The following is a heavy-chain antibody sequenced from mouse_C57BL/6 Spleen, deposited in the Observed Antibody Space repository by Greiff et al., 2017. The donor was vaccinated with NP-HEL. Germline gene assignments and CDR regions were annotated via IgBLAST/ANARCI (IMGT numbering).Heavy chain of an antibody. Sequence: QVQLKESDAELVKPGASVKISCKVSGYTFTDHTIHWMKQRPEQGLEWIGYIYPRDGSTKYNEKFKGKATLTVDKSSSTAYMQLNSLTSEDSAVYFCARDSSGPLYYYAMDYWGQGTSVTVSS. V-gene: IGHV1-78*01. CDR2: IYPRDGST. CDR1: GYTFTDHT. J-gene: IGHJ4*01. CDR3: ARDSSGPLYYYAMDY. D-gene: IGHD3-2*02.